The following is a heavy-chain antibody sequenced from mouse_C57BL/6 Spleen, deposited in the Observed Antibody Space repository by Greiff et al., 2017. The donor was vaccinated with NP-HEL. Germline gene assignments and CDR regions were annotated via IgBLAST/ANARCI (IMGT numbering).Heavy chain of an antibody. CDR1: GYTFTDYY. V-gene: IGHV1-19*01. J-gene: IGHJ4*01. CDR3: ARGYDYDEGNAMDY. Sequence: EVQLQQSGPVLVKPGASVKMSCKASGYTFTDYYMNWVKQSHGKSLEWIGVINPYNGGTSYNQKFKGKATLTVDKSSSTAYMELNSLTSEDSAVYYCARGYDYDEGNAMDYWGQGTSVTVSS. CDR2: INPYNGGT. D-gene: IGHD2-4*01.